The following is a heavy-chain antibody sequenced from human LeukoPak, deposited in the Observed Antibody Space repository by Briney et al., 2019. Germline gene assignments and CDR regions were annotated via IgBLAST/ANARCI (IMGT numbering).Heavy chain of an antibody. V-gene: IGHV5-51*01. D-gene: IGHD3-9*01. CDR1: GCGFTSCW. CDR2: IYTGGYDT. Sequence: GAALQISSKGAGCGFTSCWSGWGRRMPGKGGEGMGIIYTGGYDTRYSPSFQGQVTISADNSISTAYLPLSSLKASDTAMYYCARLLTAYPYAFDIWGQGTMVTVSS. J-gene: IGHJ3*02. CDR3: ARLLTAYPYAFDI.